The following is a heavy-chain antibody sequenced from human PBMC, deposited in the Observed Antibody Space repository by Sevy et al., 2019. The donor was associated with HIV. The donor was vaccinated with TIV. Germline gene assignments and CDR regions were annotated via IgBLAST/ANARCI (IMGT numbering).Heavy chain of an antibody. D-gene: IGHD2-2*01. CDR3: ASALGDIVVVPAATAGYYYYGMDV. CDR1: GRSFSGYY. J-gene: IGHJ6*02. V-gene: IGHV4-34*01. Sequence: SETLSLTCAVYGRSFSGYYWSWIRQPPGKGLEWIGEINHSGSTNYNPSLKSRVTISVDTSKNQFSLKLSSVTAADTAVYYCASALGDIVVVPAATAGYYYYGMDVWGQGTTVTVSS. CDR2: INHSGST.